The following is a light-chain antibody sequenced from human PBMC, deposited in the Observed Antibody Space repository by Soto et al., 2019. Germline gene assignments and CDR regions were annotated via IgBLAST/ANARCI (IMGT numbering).Light chain of an antibody. J-gene: IGKJ5*01. CDR2: GAS. Sequence: DIQMTQSPSSLSASVGDTVTITCRASQDIINHLAWYQQRPGKVPNLLIYGASTLHSGVPSRFRGSGSGTHFTLTISSLQPEDVATYYCQNYHIALGTFGQGTRLEIK. V-gene: IGKV1-27*01. CDR3: QNYHIALGT. CDR1: QDIINH.